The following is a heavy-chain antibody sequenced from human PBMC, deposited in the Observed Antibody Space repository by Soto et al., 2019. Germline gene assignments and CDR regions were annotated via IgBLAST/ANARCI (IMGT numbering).Heavy chain of an antibody. V-gene: IGHV1-18*01. D-gene: IGHD2-15*01. J-gene: IGHJ5*02. Sequence: ASVKVSCKASGYTVTSYGISWVRQAPGQGLEWMGWISAYNGNTNYAQKLQGRVTMTTDTSTSTAYMELRSLRSDDTAVYYCARDSRDIVVVVAATPAWFDPWGQGTLVTVSS. CDR3: ARDSRDIVVVVAATPAWFDP. CDR1: GYTVTSYG. CDR2: ISAYNGNT.